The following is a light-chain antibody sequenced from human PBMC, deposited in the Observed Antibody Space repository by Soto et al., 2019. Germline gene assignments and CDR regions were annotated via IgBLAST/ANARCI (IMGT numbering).Light chain of an antibody. J-gene: IGKJ3*01. V-gene: IGKV1-39*01. CDR1: QSISSY. CDR3: QQSYSAPYST. CDR2: DAS. Sequence: DIPMTQSPSSLSASVGDRVTITCRASQSISSYLNWYQQKPGKAPKLLIHDASRLQSGVPSRFSGSGSGTDFTLTISSLQPEDFATYYCQQSYSAPYSTFGPGTKVDIK.